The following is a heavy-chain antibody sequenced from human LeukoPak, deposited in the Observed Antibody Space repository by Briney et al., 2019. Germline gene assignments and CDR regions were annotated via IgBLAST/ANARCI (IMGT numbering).Heavy chain of an antibody. Sequence: KPSETLSLTCSVSGVSISSYYWSWIRQPPGKGLEWIGYLYYSGSTNSNPSLKSRVTMSVDTSKNQFSLKLRSVTAADTAVYYCARGGSGISNAFDIWGQGTMVTVSS. D-gene: IGHD3-10*01. CDR3: ARGGSGISNAFDI. CDR1: GVSISSYY. CDR2: LYYSGST. J-gene: IGHJ3*02. V-gene: IGHV4-59*01.